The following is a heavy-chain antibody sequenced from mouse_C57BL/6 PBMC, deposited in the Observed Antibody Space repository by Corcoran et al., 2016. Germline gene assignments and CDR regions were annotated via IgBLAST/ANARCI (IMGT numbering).Heavy chain of an antibody. CDR3: ARSYYSNYEWYFDV. Sequence: EVQLQQSGPELVKPGASVKISCKASGYTFTDYYMNWVKQSHGKSLEWIGDINPNNGGTSYNQKFKGKATLTVDKSSSTAYMELRSLTSEDSAVYYCARSYYSNYEWYFDVWGTGTTVTVSS. D-gene: IGHD2-5*01. V-gene: IGHV1-26*01. CDR1: GYTFTDYY. J-gene: IGHJ1*03. CDR2: INPNNGGT.